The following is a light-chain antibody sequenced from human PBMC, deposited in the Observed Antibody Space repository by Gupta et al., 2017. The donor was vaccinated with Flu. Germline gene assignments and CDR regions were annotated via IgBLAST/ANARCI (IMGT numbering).Light chain of an antibody. CDR3: SSYSDSFTRYV. J-gene: IGLJ1*01. Sequence: QSALTQPAYVSGSRGQSITISCTGTSSDIGRVDYVSWYQQLPDKAPKLIIYDVTTRPSGISSRFSGSKSGNTASLTISGLHAEDEADYYCSSYSDSFTRYVFGTGTKVTV. V-gene: IGLV2-14*03. CDR2: DVT. CDR1: SSDIGRVDY.